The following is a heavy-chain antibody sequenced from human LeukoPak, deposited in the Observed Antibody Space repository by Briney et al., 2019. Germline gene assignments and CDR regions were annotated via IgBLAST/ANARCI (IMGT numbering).Heavy chain of an antibody. J-gene: IGHJ3*01. V-gene: IGHV3-33*01. Sequence: PGGSLRLSCAASGFTLSNYGMHWVRQAPAKGLEWVAVMWFDGSKQFYADSVKGRFTISRDTSKNTLYLQMNSLRVEDTAVYYCTRNDYGDYGPQVWSQGTMVTVSS. CDR1: GFTLSNYG. D-gene: IGHD4-17*01. CDR3: TRNDYGDYGPQV. CDR2: MWFDGSKQ.